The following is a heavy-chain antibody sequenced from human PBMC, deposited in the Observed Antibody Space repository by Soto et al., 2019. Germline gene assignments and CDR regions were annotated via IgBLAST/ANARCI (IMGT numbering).Heavy chain of an antibody. CDR2: INAGNGNT. Sequence: QVPLVQSGAEVKTPGASVKVSCKASGYTFTSYAMHWVRQAPGQRLEWMGWINAGNGNTKYSQKFQGRVTITRDTSAITAYMDLSSLRSEDTAVYYCARAFHHAYFSVEEDYFDYWGQGTLVTVSS. V-gene: IGHV1-3*01. CDR3: ARAFHHAYFSVEEDYFDY. J-gene: IGHJ4*02. CDR1: GYTFTSYA. D-gene: IGHD2-8*01.